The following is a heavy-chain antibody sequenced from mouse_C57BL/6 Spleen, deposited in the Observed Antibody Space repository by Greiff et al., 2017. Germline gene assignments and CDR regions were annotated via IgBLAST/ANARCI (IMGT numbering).Heavy chain of an antibody. CDR3: ARGGSDY. V-gene: IGHV1-26*01. J-gene: IGHJ2*01. Sequence: VQLQQSGPELVKPGASVKISCKASGYTFTDYYMNWVKQSQGKSLEWIGDINTNNGGTSYNQKFKGKATLTVDKYSSTAYMKLRSLTSEDSAVYYCARGGSDYWGQGTTLTVSS. CDR1: GYTFTDYY. CDR2: INTNNGGT.